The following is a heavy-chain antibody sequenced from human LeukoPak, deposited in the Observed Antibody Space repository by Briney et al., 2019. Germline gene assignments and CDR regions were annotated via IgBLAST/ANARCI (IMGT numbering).Heavy chain of an antibody. D-gene: IGHD2-2*01. V-gene: IGHV1-8*01. Sequence: GASVTVSCKASGYTFTSNDINWVRQATGQGLEWMGWMNANSGNTGYAQKFQGRVTMTGNTSISTAYMELSSLRSEDTAVYYCARGQRHCTSDSCLSYMDVWGKGTTVTVSS. J-gene: IGHJ6*03. CDR3: ARGQRHCTSDSCLSYMDV. CDR1: GYTFTSND. CDR2: MNANSGNT.